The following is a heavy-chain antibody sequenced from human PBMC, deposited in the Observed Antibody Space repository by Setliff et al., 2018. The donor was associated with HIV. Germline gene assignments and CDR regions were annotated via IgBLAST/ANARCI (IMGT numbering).Heavy chain of an antibody. D-gene: IGHD3-22*01. V-gene: IGHV1-69*10. Sequence: SVKVSCKASGGTFNTHAFSWVRQAPGQGLEWMGGIIPVRGLANYARNFQGRVTITADTSTSTAYLEVVSLRSEDTAIYYCARHYFDSNSYYRPPFDSWGQGTPVTVSS. J-gene: IGHJ5*01. CDR1: GGTFNTHA. CDR2: IIPVRGLA. CDR3: ARHYFDSNSYYRPPFDS.